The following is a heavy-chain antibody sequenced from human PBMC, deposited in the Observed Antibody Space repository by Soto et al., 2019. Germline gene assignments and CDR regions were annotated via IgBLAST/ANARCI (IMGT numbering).Heavy chain of an antibody. Sequence: GGSLRLSCAASGFTFSSYWMTWVCQAPGKELEWVANIKQDGSEKYYADSVKGRFTISRDNSKNTLYLQMNSLRAEDTAVYYCARVGYAVTTGGAFDIWGQGTMVTVSS. V-gene: IGHV3-7*05. D-gene: IGHD4-17*01. CDR3: ARVGYAVTTGGAFDI. CDR1: GFTFSSYW. J-gene: IGHJ3*02. CDR2: IKQDGSEK.